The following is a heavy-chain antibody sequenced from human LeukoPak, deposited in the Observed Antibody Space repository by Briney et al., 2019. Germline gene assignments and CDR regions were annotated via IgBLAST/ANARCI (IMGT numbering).Heavy chain of an antibody. CDR1: GFTFSTYD. D-gene: IGHD2-21*01. J-gene: IGHJ1*01. CDR3: AKDLHMSEAEYFQH. Sequence: PGGSLRLSCAASGFTFSTYDMHWVRQAPGKGLEWVAVISYDGSNKYYADSVKGRFTISRDNSKNTLYLQMNSLRAEDTAVYYCAKDLHMSEAEYFQHWGQGTLVTVSS. CDR2: ISYDGSNK. V-gene: IGHV3-30*18.